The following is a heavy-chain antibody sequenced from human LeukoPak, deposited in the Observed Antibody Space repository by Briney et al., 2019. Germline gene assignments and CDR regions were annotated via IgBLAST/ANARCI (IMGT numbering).Heavy chain of an antibody. CDR2: INPNSGGT. CDR1: GYTFTGYY. D-gene: IGHD2-15*01. Sequence: ASVKVSCKASGYTFTGYYMHWVRQAPGQGLEWMGWINPNSGGTNYAQKFQGRVTMTRDTSISTAYMELSRLRSDDTAVYYCARDLVVVVAAVYFDYWGQGTLVTVSS. V-gene: IGHV1-2*02. J-gene: IGHJ4*02. CDR3: ARDLVVVVAAVYFDY.